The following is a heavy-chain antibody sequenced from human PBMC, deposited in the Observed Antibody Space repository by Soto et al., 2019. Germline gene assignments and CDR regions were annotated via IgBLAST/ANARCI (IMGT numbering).Heavy chain of an antibody. Sequence: QVQLQESGPGLVKPSQTLSLTCTVSGGSISSGGYYWSWIRQHPGKGLEWIGYIYYSGSTYYNPSLKSRVTIAVATSNNQFSLKLSSVTAADTAVYYCARGSDFDWLLQPFDYWGQGTLVTVSS. V-gene: IGHV4-31*03. D-gene: IGHD3-9*01. CDR3: ARGSDFDWLLQPFDY. CDR1: GGSISSGGYY. CDR2: IYYSGST. J-gene: IGHJ4*02.